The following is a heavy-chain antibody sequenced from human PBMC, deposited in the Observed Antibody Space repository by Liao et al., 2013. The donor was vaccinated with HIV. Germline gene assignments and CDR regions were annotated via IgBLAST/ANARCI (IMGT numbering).Heavy chain of an antibody. CDR1: GGSISSGSYY. CDR3: ARRSGYSSGWYWHY. CDR2: INHSGST. J-gene: IGHJ4*02. V-gene: IGHV4-39*07. Sequence: QVQLQESGPGLVKPSQTLSLTCTVSGGSISSGSYYWSWIRQPPGKGLEWIGEINHSGSTNYNPSLKSRVTISVDTSKNQFSLKLSSVTAADTAVYYCARRSGYSSGWYWHYWGQGTLVTVSS. D-gene: IGHD6-19*01.